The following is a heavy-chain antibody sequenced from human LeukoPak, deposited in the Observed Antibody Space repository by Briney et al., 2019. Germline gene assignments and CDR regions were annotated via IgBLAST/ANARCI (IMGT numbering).Heavy chain of an antibody. CDR2: INAGNGNT. CDR3: ARASNWNYLLFDY. D-gene: IGHD1-7*01. J-gene: IGHJ4*02. Sequence: EASVKVSCKASGYTFTSYAMHWVRQAPGQRLEWMGWINAGNGNTKYSQKFQGRVTITRDTSASTAYMELSSLRSEDTAVYYCARASNWNYLLFDYWGQGTLVTVSS. V-gene: IGHV1-3*01. CDR1: GYTFTSYA.